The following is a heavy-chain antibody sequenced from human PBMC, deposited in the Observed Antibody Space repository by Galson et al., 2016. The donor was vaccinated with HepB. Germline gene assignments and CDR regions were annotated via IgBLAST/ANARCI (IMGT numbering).Heavy chain of an antibody. J-gene: IGHJ5*02. CDR2: IHYSGST. CDR1: GGSISSGGYY. CDR3: AREVTMGQNWFDP. V-gene: IGHV4-31*03. D-gene: IGHD4/OR15-4a*01. Sequence: TLSLTCTVSGGSISSGGYYWSWIRQHPGKGLEWIGYIHYSGSTYYKSSLKSRVRISLDTSTNQFSLNLSSVTAADTAVYYCAREVTMGQNWFDPWGQGTLVTVSS.